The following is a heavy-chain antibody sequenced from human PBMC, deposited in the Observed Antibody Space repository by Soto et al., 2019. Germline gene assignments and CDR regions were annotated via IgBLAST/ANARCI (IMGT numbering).Heavy chain of an antibody. V-gene: IGHV4-31*03. D-gene: IGHD6-13*01. CDR1: GGSISSGGYY. CDR2: IYYSGST. CDR3: ARDRRIAAAGALYNWFDP. J-gene: IGHJ5*02. Sequence: SETLSLTCTVSGGSISSGGYYWSWIRQHPGKGLEWIGYIYYSGSTYYNPSLKSRVTISVDTSKNQFSLKLSSVIAADTAVYYCARDRRIAAAGALYNWFDPWGQGTLVTVSS.